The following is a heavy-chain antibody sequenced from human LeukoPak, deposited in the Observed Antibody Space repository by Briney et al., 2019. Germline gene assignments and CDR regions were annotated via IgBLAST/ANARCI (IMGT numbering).Heavy chain of an antibody. CDR3: ARNGIPGGYSYGALSDAFDI. V-gene: IGHV4-4*02. CDR2: IYHSGST. CDR1: GGSISSSNW. D-gene: IGHD5-18*01. J-gene: IGHJ3*02. Sequence: PSGTLSLTCAVSGGSISSSNWWSWVRQPPGKGLEWIGEIYHSGSTNYNPSLKSRVTISVDKSKNQFSLKLSSVTAADTAVYYCARNGIPGGYSYGALSDAFDIWGQGTMVTVSS.